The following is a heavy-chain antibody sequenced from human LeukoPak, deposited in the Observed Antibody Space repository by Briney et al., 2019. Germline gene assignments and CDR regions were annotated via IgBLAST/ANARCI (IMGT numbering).Heavy chain of an antibody. CDR3: ARVYSSGWTFYWYFDL. D-gene: IGHD6-19*01. Sequence: SETLSLTCTVSGGSISSGDYYWSWIRQPPGKGLEWIGYIYYSVSTYYNPSLKSRVTISVDTSKNQFSLKLSSVTAADTAVYYCARVYSSGWTFYWYFDLWGRGTLVTVSS. V-gene: IGHV4-30-4*01. J-gene: IGHJ2*01. CDR1: GGSISSGDYY. CDR2: IYYSVST.